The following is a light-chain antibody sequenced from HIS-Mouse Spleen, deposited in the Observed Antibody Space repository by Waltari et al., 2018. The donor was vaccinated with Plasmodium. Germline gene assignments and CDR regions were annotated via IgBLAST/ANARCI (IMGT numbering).Light chain of an antibody. Sequence: DIQLTQSPSFLSASVGDRVTITCRASQGISSYLAWYQQKPGKAPKLLIYAASTLQSGVPSRFSGSGSGTEITLTISSLQPEDFATYYCQQLNSYPPFTFGQGTRLESK. CDR2: AAS. CDR3: QQLNSYPPFT. V-gene: IGKV1-9*01. CDR1: QGISSY. J-gene: IGKJ5*01.